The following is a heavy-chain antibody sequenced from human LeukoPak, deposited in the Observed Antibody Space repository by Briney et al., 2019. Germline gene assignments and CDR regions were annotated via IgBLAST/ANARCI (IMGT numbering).Heavy chain of an antibody. J-gene: IGHJ4*02. Sequence: SETLSLTCTVSGGSISSGDYYWSWIRQPPGKGLEWIGYIYYSGSTYYNPFLKSRVTISVDTSKNQFSLKLSSVTAADTAVYYCARDRSSWFLDYWGQGTLVTVSS. CDR3: ARDRSSWFLDY. D-gene: IGHD6-13*01. CDR2: IYYSGST. CDR1: GGSISSGDYY. V-gene: IGHV4-30-4*01.